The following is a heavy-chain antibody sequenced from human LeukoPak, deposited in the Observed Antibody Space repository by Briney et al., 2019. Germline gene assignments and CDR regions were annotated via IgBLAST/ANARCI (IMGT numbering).Heavy chain of an antibody. CDR1: GGSFSGYY. CDR3: ARGRSGSERLRRYYFGY. J-gene: IGHJ4*02. V-gene: IGHV4-34*01. CDR2: INHSGST. D-gene: IGHD4-23*01. Sequence: SETLSLTCAVYGGSFSGYYWSWIRQPPGKGLEWIGEINHSGSTNYNPSLKSRVTISVDTSKNQFSLKLSSVTAADTAVYYCARGRSGSERLRRYYFGYWGQGTLVTVSS.